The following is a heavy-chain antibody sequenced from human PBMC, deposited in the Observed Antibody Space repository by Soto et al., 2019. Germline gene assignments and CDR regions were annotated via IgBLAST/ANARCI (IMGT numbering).Heavy chain of an antibody. CDR3: ARDLSPSCGGGWCDALDL. CDR2: ISSSGTSA. J-gene: IGHJ3*01. CDR1: GFTFSAVY. Sequence: QVRLEESGGGLVKPGGSLRLSCAASGFTFSAVYMSWIRQAPNKGLEYISYISSSGTSANYADSVKGRFTISRDNAKNSLYRQMNSLRVEDTAVYYCARDLSPSCGGGWCDALDLWGQGTVVSVSS. D-gene: IGHD2-21*01. V-gene: IGHV3-11*06.